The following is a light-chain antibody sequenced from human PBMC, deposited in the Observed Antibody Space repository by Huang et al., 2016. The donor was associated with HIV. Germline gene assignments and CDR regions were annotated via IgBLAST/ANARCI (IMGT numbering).Light chain of an antibody. V-gene: IGKV3-15*01. Sequence: EIVLTQSPATLSVSPGERATLSCRASQSISSNLAWYQHKAGQGPRLLIYGASTRATGILARLSGSGSGTDFTLTINSLQSEDFAVYYCQQYDNWPPNTFGQGTKLEIK. J-gene: IGKJ2*01. CDR1: QSISSN. CDR3: QQYDNWPPNT. CDR2: GAS.